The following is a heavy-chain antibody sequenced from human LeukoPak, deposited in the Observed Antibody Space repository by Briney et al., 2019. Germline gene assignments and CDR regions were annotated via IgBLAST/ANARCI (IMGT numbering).Heavy chain of an antibody. CDR1: GFTFSSYG. J-gene: IGHJ4*02. CDR3: AKVTYYYDSSGPRLTYFDY. D-gene: IGHD3-22*01. CDR2: IWYDGSNK. Sequence: GGSLRLSCAASGFTFSSYGMHWVRQAPGKGLEWVAVIWYDGSNKYYADSVKGRFTISRDNSKNTLYLQMNSLRAEDTAVYYCAKVTYYYDSSGPRLTYFDYWGQGTLVTVSS. V-gene: IGHV3-33*06.